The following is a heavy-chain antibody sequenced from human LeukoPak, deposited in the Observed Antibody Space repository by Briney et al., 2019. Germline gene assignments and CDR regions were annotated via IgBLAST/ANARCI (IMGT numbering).Heavy chain of an antibody. CDR3: ATFGVQQLGNFDY. Sequence: GRSLRLSCTASGFTFSSYWMSWVRQAPGKGLEWVANIKQDGSAKYYVDSVKGRFTISRDNAKNSLYLQMNSLRAEDTAVYYCATFGVQQLGNFDYWGQGTLVTVSS. V-gene: IGHV3-7*01. CDR2: IKQDGSAK. J-gene: IGHJ4*02. D-gene: IGHD6-13*01. CDR1: GFTFSSYW.